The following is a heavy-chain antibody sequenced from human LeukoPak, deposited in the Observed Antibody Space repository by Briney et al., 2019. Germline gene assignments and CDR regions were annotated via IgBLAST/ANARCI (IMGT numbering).Heavy chain of an antibody. D-gene: IGHD3-10*01. J-gene: IGHJ5*02. Sequence: GASVKVSCKASGYTFTSYDINWVRQATGQGLEWMGWMNPNSGNTGYAQKFQGRVTMTRNTSISTAYMELSSLRSEDTAVYYCARAVITMVRGVRWFDPWGQGTLVTVSS. CDR3: ARAVITMVRGVRWFDP. V-gene: IGHV1-8*01. CDR2: MNPNSGNT. CDR1: GYTFTSYD.